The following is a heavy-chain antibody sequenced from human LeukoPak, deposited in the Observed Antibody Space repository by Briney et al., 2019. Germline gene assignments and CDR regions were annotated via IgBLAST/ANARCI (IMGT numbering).Heavy chain of an antibody. CDR1: GYTFSSYI. CDR2: INPNGGTT. J-gene: IGHJ4*02. CDR3: ARGFGYQLD. D-gene: IGHD6-6*01. Sequence: ASVKVSCKASGYTFSSYIMHWVRQAPGQGLEWLGLINPNGGTTKYAQNFQGRVTMTRDMSTTTVYMELTSLTSDDTAVYYCARGFGYQLDWGQGSLVTVSS. V-gene: IGHV1-46*01.